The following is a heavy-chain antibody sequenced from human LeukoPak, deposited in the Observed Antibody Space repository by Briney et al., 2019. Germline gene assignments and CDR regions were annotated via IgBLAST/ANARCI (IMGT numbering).Heavy chain of an antibody. D-gene: IGHD3-10*01. J-gene: IGHJ4*02. V-gene: IGHV3-64*02. CDR1: GFSFSSYA. Sequence: PEGSLRLSCATSGFSFSSYAMHWVRQAPGKGLEYASAISPTGGSTYYVDSVKGRFTISRDNSKNTLYLQMGSLRVDDMAVYYCAREIPRTYYFDYWGQGTLVTVSS. CDR2: ISPTGGST. CDR3: AREIPRTYYFDY.